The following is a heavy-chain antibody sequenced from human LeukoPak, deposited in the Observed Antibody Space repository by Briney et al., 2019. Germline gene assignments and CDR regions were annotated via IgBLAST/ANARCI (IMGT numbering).Heavy chain of an antibody. Sequence: SETLSLTCTVSGGSISSGSYYWSWIRQPAGKGLEWIGRTYTSGSTNYNPSLKSRVTISVDTSKNQFSLKLSSVTAADTAVYYCAGSLSYTAMAYSDYWGQGTLVTVSS. CDR1: GGSISSGSYY. CDR3: AGSLSYTAMAYSDY. D-gene: IGHD5-18*01. J-gene: IGHJ4*02. V-gene: IGHV4-61*02. CDR2: TYTSGST.